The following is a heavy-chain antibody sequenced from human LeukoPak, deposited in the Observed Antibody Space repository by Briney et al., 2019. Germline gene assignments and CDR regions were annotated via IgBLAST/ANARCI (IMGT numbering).Heavy chain of an antibody. V-gene: IGHV1-2*06. D-gene: IGHD2-2*01. Sequence: VASVKVSCKASGYTFTGYYMHWVRQAPGQGLELMGRINPNSGGTNYAQKFQGRVTMTRDTSISTAYMELSRLRSDDTAVYYCARDHCSSTSCYDSVTWFDPWGQGTLVTVSS. CDR2: INPNSGGT. CDR3: ARDHCSSTSCYDSVTWFDP. CDR1: GYTFTGYY. J-gene: IGHJ5*02.